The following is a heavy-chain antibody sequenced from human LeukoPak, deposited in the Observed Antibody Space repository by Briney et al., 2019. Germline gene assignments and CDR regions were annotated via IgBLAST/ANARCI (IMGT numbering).Heavy chain of an antibody. CDR1: GFTFSSYG. D-gene: IGHD4-17*01. J-gene: IGHJ4*02. CDR2: IYSGGTT. CDR3: ASKLTSGY. Sequence: GGSLRLSCAASGFTFSSYGMHWVRQAPGKGLEWVSVIYSGGTTNYADSVKGRFTVYRDNSKNTLYLQMNSLRAEDTAVYYCASKLTSGYWGQGTLVTVSS. V-gene: IGHV3-66*01.